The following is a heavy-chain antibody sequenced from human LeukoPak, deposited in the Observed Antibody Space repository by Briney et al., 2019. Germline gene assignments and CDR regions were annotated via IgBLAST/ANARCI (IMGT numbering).Heavy chain of an antibody. CDR3: ARQADYNILTGYFKGHLDY. CDR2: IYPGDSDT. D-gene: IGHD3-9*01. J-gene: IGHJ4*02. V-gene: IGHV5-51*01. CDR1: GYSFNTYW. Sequence: GESLKISCKGSGYSFNTYWIAWVRQMPGKGLEWMGIIYPGDSDTRYSPSFQGQVTISADESISTAYLQWSSLKASDTAIYYCARQADYNILTGYFKGHLDYWGQGTLVTVSS.